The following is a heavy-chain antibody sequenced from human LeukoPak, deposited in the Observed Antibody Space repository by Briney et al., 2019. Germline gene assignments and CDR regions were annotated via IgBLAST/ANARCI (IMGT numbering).Heavy chain of an antibody. CDR3: AKDAAGPEY. CDR1: GLTFSSYS. J-gene: IGHJ4*02. D-gene: IGHD6-13*01. Sequence: GGSLRLSCAPPGLTFSSYSMSWVRQAPGKGLYWVSGISASGSSTFYADSVKGRLTISRDNSKNAMYLQMNSLSAEDTAVYYCAKDAAGPEYWGQGTMVTVSS. V-gene: IGHV3-23*01. CDR2: ISASGSST.